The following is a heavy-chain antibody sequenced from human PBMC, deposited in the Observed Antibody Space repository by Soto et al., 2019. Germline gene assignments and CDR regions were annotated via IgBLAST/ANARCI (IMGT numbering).Heavy chain of an antibody. J-gene: IGHJ4*02. CDR3: ARVPDLDYCSRTSCLYYFDY. CDR2: INSNGDST. Sequence: EVQLLESGGGLVQPGGSLRLSCVASGFTFIRYVMSWVRQAPGKGLEWVSTINSNGDSTYYADSVKGRFTINRDNSKTSLYLQMNSLRAEDTAVYYCARVPDLDYCSRTSCLYYFDYWGQGALVTVSS. CDR1: GFTFIRYV. D-gene: IGHD2-2*01. V-gene: IGHV3-23*01.